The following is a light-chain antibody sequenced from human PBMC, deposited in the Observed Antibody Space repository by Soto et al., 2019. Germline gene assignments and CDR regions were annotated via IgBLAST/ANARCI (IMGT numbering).Light chain of an antibody. V-gene: IGLV2-8*01. Sequence: VLAQPPSASVSPGQSVTISCTGTSSDVGGYNYVSWYQQYPGRAPKLMIYEVTKRPSGVPDRFSGSKSGNTASLTVSGLQAEDEADYYCSSYAASNNFYFVFGGGTKVTVL. CDR1: SSDVGGYNY. CDR3: SSYAASNNFYFV. CDR2: EVT. J-gene: IGLJ3*02.